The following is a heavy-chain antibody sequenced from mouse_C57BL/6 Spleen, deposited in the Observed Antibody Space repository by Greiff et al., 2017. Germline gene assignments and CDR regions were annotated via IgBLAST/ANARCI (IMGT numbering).Heavy chain of an antibody. CDR3: ARSGDYDGGDY. V-gene: IGHV1-69*01. Sequence: QVQLQQPGAELVMPGASVKLFCKASGYTFTSYWMHWVKQRPGQGLEWIGEIDPSDSYSNYLQKFQGKSTLTVDKSASTAYMQLSSLTSEDSAVYYCARSGDYDGGDYWGQGTTLTVSS. D-gene: IGHD2-4*01. J-gene: IGHJ2*01. CDR2: IDPSDSYS. CDR1: GYTFTSYW.